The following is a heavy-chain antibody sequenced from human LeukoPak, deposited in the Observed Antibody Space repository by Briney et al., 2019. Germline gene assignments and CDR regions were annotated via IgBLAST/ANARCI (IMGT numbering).Heavy chain of an antibody. CDR1: GFTFSSYW. J-gene: IGHJ4*02. CDR3: ARGGGSIAYY. Sequence: PGGSLRLSCAASGFTFSSYWMHWVRQAPGKGLVWVSRINSDGSSTSYADSVKGRFTIPRDNAKNTLYLQMNSLIVEDTAVYYCARGGGSIAYYWGQGTLVTVSS. CDR2: INSDGSST. V-gene: IGHV3-74*01. D-gene: IGHD2-15*01.